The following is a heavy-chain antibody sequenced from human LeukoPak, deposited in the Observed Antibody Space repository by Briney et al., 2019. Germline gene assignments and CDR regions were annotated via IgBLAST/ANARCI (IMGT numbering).Heavy chain of an antibody. CDR3: ARDAYYYDRSGSQYYFDY. J-gene: IGHJ4*02. Sequence: ASVKVSCKASGYTFTGYYMHWVRQAPGQGLEWMGWINPNSGGTNYAQKFQGRVTMTRDTSISTAYMELSRLRSDDTAVYYCARDAYYYDRSGSQYYFDYWGQGTLVTVSS. V-gene: IGHV1-2*02. D-gene: IGHD3-22*01. CDR1: GYTFTGYY. CDR2: INPNSGGT.